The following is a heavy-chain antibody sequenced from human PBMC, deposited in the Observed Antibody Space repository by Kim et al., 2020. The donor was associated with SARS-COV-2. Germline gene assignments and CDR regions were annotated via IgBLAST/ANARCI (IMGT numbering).Heavy chain of an antibody. Sequence: SETLSLTCTVSGGSISSYYWSWIRQPPGKGLEWIGYIYYTGSTNYNPSLKSRVTISVDTSKNQFSLKLSSVTAADTAVYYCAREGSGSYYGPIDHWGQGTLVTVSS. D-gene: IGHD3-10*01. CDR3: AREGSGSYYGPIDH. J-gene: IGHJ4*02. V-gene: IGHV4-59*01. CDR2: IYYTGST. CDR1: GGSISSYY.